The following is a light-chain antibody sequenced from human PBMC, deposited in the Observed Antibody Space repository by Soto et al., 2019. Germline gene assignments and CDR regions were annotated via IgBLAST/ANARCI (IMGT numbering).Light chain of an antibody. CDR1: QGISTY. Sequence: DIQMTRSPSAMSASVVDRVTITCPASQGISTYLAWFQQKPGKAPKVLIYGASSLQNGVPSRFSGSGYGTDFNLTISSLQTEDFATYYCLQEYNYPLTFGGGTKVDIK. CDR2: GAS. CDR3: LQEYNYPLT. J-gene: IGKJ4*01. V-gene: IGKV1-17*03.